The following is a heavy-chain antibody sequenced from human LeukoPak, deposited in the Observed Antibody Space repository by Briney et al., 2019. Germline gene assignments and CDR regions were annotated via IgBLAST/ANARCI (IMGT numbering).Heavy chain of an antibody. CDR2: IYHTGST. CDR3: ARSGDGYNPSS. V-gene: IGHV4-38-2*01. CDR1: GYSISSGYY. Sequence: SETLSLTCAVSGYSISSGYYWGWIRQPPGKGLEWIGSIYHTGSTYYNPSLKSRVTISVDASKNQFSLKLSSVTAADTAVYYCARSGDGYNPSSWGQGTLVTVSS. D-gene: IGHD5-24*01. J-gene: IGHJ5*02.